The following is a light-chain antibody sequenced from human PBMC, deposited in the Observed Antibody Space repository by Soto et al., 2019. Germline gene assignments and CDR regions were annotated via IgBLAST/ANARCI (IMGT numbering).Light chain of an antibody. CDR3: HQYGSSPRT. CDR1: QSVSSNF. J-gene: IGKJ1*01. Sequence: EIVLTQSPGTLSLSPGDRATLSCRASQSVSSNFLAWYQQKLGQAPRLLIYGASIRATGIPDRFSGSGSGTDFNLTIRRLEPEDFAMYFCHQYGSSPRTFGQGTKVEIK. CDR2: GAS. V-gene: IGKV3-20*01.